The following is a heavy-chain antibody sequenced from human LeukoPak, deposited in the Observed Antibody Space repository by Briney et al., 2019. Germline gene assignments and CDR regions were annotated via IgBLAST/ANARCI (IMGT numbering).Heavy chain of an antibody. CDR2: IIPIFGTA. CDR1: GGTFSSYA. D-gene: IGHD2-15*01. J-gene: IGHJ4*02. V-gene: IGHV1-69*05. Sequence: SVKVSCKASGGTFSSYAISWVRQAPGQGLEWMGGIIPIFGTANYAQKFQGRVTITTDESTSTAYMELRSLRSEDTAVYYCARALVPATEEYYFDYWGQGTLVTVSS. CDR3: ARALVPATEEYYFDY.